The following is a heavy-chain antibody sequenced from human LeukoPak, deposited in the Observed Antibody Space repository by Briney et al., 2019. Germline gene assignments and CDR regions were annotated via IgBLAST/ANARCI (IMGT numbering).Heavy chain of an antibody. D-gene: IGHD6-13*01. CDR3: ARDRSISAAGDTY. Sequence: GGSLRLSCAASGFTFSDYWMHWVRQAPGKGLVWVSRVNRDGSSTSYADSVKGRFTVSRDNAKNTLSLQMNSLRAEDTAVYYCARDRSISAAGDTYWGQGTLVTVSS. CDR1: GFTFSDYW. CDR2: VNRDGSST. J-gene: IGHJ4*02. V-gene: IGHV3-74*01.